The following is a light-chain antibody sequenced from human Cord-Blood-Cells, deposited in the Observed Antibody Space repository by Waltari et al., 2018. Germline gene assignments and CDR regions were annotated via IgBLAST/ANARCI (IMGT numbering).Light chain of an antibody. Sequence: DIVMTQSPDSLAVSLGERATINCKSSQSVLYSSNNKNYLAWYQQKPGQPPKLLIYCASTRESVVPDRFSGSGSGTYFTLTISSLQAEDVAFYYCQQYYSTPYTFGQGTKLEIK. CDR1: QSVLYSSNNKNY. CDR3: QQYYSTPYT. V-gene: IGKV4-1*01. J-gene: IGKJ2*01. CDR2: CAS.